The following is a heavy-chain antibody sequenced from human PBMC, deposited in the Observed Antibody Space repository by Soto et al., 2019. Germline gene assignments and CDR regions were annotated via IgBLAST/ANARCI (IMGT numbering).Heavy chain of an antibody. CDR1: GYTFTSYG. CDR2: ISAYNGNT. Sequence: ASVKVSCKASGYTFTSYGISWVRQAPGQGLEWMGWISAYNGNTNYAQKLQGRVTMTTDTSTSTAYIELRSLRSDDTAVYYCARDLLLVVIATIDYWGQGTLVTVSS. J-gene: IGHJ4*02. V-gene: IGHV1-18*01. D-gene: IGHD2-21*01. CDR3: ARDLLLVVIATIDY.